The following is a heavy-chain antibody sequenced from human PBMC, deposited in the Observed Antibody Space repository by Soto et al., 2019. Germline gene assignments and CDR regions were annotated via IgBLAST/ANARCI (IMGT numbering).Heavy chain of an antibody. Sequence: ASVKVSCKASGYTFTSYYMHWVRQAPGQGLEWMGIINPSGGSTSYAQKFQGRVTMTRDTSTSTVYMELSSLRSEDTAVYYCARDRGVVVAATPLYYFDYWGQGTLVTVS. D-gene: IGHD2-15*01. CDR3: ARDRGVVVAATPLYYFDY. CDR1: GYTFTSYY. J-gene: IGHJ4*02. CDR2: INPSGGST. V-gene: IGHV1-46*01.